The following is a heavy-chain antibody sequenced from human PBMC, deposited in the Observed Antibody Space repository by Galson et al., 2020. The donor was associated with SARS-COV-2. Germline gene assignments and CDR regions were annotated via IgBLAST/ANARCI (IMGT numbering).Heavy chain of an antibody. Sequence: GESLKISCAASGFVFSSYGMHWVRQSPDKGLEWVAFISYDGSERKYGDSVKGRFTISRDDSKNTVYLQMNSLQIEDTAVYYCAKNDRGGYFGQKWIDPWGQGTRVTVSS. CDR3: AKNDRGGYFGQKWIDP. V-gene: IGHV3-30*18. J-gene: IGHJ5*02. D-gene: IGHD2-21*02. CDR2: ISYDGSER. CDR1: GFVFSSYG.